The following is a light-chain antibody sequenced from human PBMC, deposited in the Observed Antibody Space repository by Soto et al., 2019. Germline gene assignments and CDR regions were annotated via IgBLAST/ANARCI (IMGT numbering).Light chain of an antibody. V-gene: IGLV1-40*01. Sequence: QSVLTQPPSVSGAPGQRVTISCTGSSSNIGAGYDVHWCQQLPGTAPKLLIYANNIRPSGVPGRFSGSKSGTSASLAITGLQAEDEADYYCQSYDSSLSGYVFGTGTKLTVL. CDR2: ANN. CDR1: SSNIGAGYD. J-gene: IGLJ1*01. CDR3: QSYDSSLSGYV.